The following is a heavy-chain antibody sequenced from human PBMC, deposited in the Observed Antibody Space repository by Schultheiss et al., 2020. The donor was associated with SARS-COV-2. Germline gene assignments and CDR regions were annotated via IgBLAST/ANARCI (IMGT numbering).Heavy chain of an antibody. CDR3: AKGIAVAVYYFDH. CDR2: ISHDGTNK. D-gene: IGHD6-19*01. J-gene: IGHJ4*02. V-gene: IGHV3-30*18. CDR1: GFTFTSFG. Sequence: GGSLRLSCAASGFTFTSFGMHWVRQAPGKGLEWVALISHDGTNKYYADSVKGRFTISRDNSMDTLYLQMNSLRAEDTAVYYCAKGIAVAVYYFDHWGQGTLVTVSS.